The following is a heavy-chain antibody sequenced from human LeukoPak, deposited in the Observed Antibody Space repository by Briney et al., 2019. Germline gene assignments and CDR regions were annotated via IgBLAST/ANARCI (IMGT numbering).Heavy chain of an antibody. V-gene: IGHV4-39*01. CDR3: ARRRHRSSSGGFDY. J-gene: IGHJ4*02. CDR2: IYYSGAT. Sequence: SETLSLTCSVSGGSIILRPHYWIWIRQPPGKGLEYIGNIYYSGATYYNPSLKSRVTISLDTSNNQFSLELRSVTAADTALYYCARRRHRSSSGGFDYWGQGILVTVSS. CDR1: GGSIILRPHY. D-gene: IGHD6-6*01.